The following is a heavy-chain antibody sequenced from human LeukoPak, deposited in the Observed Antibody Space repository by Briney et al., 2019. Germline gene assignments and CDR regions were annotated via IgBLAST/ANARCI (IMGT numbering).Heavy chain of an antibody. V-gene: IGHV4-34*01. Sequence: SETLSLTCAVYGGSFSGYYWSWIRQPPGKGLEWIGEINHSGSTNYNPSLKSRVTISVDTSKNQFSLKLSSVTAADTAVYYCARFKRWGFWSSSSRSQYYFDYWGQGTLVTVSS. CDR3: ARFKRWGFWSSSSRSQYYFDY. CDR1: GGSFSGYY. CDR2: INHSGST. J-gene: IGHJ4*02. D-gene: IGHD6-13*01.